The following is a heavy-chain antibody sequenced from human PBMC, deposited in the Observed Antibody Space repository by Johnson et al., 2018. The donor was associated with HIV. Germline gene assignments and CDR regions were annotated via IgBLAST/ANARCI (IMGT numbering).Heavy chain of an antibody. Sequence: QVQLVESGGGVVQPGRSLRLSCAASGFTFSSYAMHWVRQAPGKGLEWVAVISYDGSNKYYADSVKGRFTISRDNSKNTLYLQMNSLRAEDTAVYYCAKDIFFNDSAVDIWGQGTMVTVSS. CDR1: GFTFSSYA. J-gene: IGHJ3*02. CDR3: AKDIFFNDSAVDI. V-gene: IGHV3-30*04. CDR2: ISYDGSNK. D-gene: IGHD3-22*01.